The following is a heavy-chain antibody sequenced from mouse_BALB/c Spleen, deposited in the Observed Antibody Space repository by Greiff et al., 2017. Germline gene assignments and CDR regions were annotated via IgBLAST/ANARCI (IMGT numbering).Heavy chain of an antibody. J-gene: IGHJ4*01. D-gene: IGHD2-10*02. CDR1: GYTFTNYW. Sequence: EVQLQQSGAELVRPGTSVKMSCKAAGYTFTNYWIGWVKQRPEQGLEWIGWIDPENGNTIYDPKFQGKASITADTSSNTAYLQLSSLTSEDTAVYYCASPYGNYFYAMDYWGQGTSVTVSS. CDR2: IDPENGNT. V-gene: IGHV14-1*02. CDR3: ASPYGNYFYAMDY.